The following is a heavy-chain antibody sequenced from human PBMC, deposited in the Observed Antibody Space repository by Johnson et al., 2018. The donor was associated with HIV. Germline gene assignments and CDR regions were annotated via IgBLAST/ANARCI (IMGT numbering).Heavy chain of an antibody. D-gene: IGHD2-15*01. CDR3: ARDWGGYCSGGSCYGDAFDI. V-gene: IGHV3-7*01. CDR2: IKEDGSEK. Sequence: VQLVESGGGLVQPGGSLRLSCAASGFTFRNYLMSWVRQAPGKGLEWVANIKEDGSEKFYVDSVKGRFTISRDNAKNSLYLQMNSLRAEDTAVYYCARDWGGYCSGGSCYGDAFDIWGQGTMVTVSS. J-gene: IGHJ3*02. CDR1: GFTFRNYL.